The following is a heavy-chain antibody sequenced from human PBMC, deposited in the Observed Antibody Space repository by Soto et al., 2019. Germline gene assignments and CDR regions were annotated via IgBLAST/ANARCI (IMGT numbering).Heavy chain of an antibody. Sequence: PGGSLRLSCAASGFTFSSYGMHWVRQAPGKGLEWVAVISYDGSNKYYADSVKGRFTISRDNSKNTLYLQMNSLRAEDTAVYYCARPSGEDYYYGMDVWGQGTTVTVSS. CDR1: GFTFSSYG. CDR3: ARPSGEDYYYGMDV. CDR2: ISYDGSNK. D-gene: IGHD3-10*01. V-gene: IGHV3-30*03. J-gene: IGHJ6*02.